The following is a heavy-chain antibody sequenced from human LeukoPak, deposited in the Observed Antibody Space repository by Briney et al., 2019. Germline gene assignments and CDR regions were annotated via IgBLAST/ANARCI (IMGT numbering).Heavy chain of an antibody. CDR1: GFPFNMFG. V-gene: IGHV3-23*01. J-gene: IGHJ4*02. D-gene: IGHD2-8*01. CDR3: AKEQRIRHCSEGVCMEGYYFDY. Sequence: GGSLRLSCTGSGFPFNMFGVHWARQAPGQGLDWVSGLSRGGGSTNYADSVKGRFTISRDYSKNMVFLQMNSLRPEDTAVYYCAKEQRIRHCSEGVCMEGYYFDYWGQGSLVTVSS. CDR2: LSRGGGST.